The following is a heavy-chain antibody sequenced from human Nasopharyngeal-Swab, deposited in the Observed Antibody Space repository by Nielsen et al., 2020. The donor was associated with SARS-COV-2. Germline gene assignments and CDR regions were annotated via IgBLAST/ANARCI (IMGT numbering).Heavy chain of an antibody. J-gene: IGHJ4*02. Sequence: WSRQPPGKGLEWVSYISSSGSTIYYADSVKGRFTISRDNAKNSLYLQMNSLRAEDTAVYYCARGPWLTPYYFDYWGQGTLVTVSS. D-gene: IGHD6-19*01. CDR2: ISSSGSTI. V-gene: IGHV3-11*01. CDR3: ARGPWLTPYYFDY.